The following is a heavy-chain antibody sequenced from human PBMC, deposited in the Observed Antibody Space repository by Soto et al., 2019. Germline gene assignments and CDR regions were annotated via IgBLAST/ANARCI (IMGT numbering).Heavy chain of an antibody. D-gene: IGHD2-21*01. CDR1: GGTFSSYA. V-gene: IGHV1-69*13. CDR3: ARSISSSIHPHAFDI. CDR2: IIPIFGTA. J-gene: IGHJ3*02. Sequence: GASVKVSCKASGGTFSSYAISWVRQAPGQGLEWMGGIIPIFGTANYAQKFQGRVTITADESTSTAYMELSSLRSEDTAVYYCARSISSSIHPHAFDIWGQGTMVTVSS.